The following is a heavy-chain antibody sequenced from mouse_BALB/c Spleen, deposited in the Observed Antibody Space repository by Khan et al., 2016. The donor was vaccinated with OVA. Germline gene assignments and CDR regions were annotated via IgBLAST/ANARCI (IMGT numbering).Heavy chain of an antibody. CDR1: GYSFTSYW. CDR3: TRSYGSFYFDY. D-gene: IGHD2-2*01. Sequence: EVQLQQSGTVPARPGASVKMSCKASGYSFTSYWMHWVTQRPGQGLEWIGAFYPGSSDTRYNQSLKGRAKLTAGTSASTVYMELSSLTNEDSAVYDCTRSYGSFYFDYWGQGTTLTVSS. V-gene: IGHV1-5*01. J-gene: IGHJ2*01. CDR2: FYPGSSDT.